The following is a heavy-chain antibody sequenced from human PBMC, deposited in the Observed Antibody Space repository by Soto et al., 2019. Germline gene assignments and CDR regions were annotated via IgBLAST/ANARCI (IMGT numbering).Heavy chain of an antibody. J-gene: IGHJ5*02. CDR3: ARLGEYYQALDP. CDR2: IYYSGTT. D-gene: IGHD2-2*01. CDR1: GGSISPYY. Sequence: QVQLQESGPGLVKPSETLSLTCTVSGGSISPYYWAWIRQPPGKGLEWVGYIYYSGTTSYNPSLRSRVTLSLETSKGQFSLTLSSVTASDTAVYYCARLGEYYQALDPWGQGTLVTVSS. V-gene: IGHV4-59*08.